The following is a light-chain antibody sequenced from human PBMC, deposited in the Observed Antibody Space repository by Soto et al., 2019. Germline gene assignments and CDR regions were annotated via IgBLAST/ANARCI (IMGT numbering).Light chain of an antibody. J-gene: IGKJ2*01. CDR1: QSVSNY. Sequence: EIVLTQSPATLSLSPGERATLSCRASQSVSNYLAWYQQKPGQAPRLLIYDASKRATGIPARFSGSGSGTGFTLTISSREPEDFAVYFCQQRTNWAYTFGQGTKLEIK. CDR2: DAS. V-gene: IGKV3-11*01. CDR3: QQRTNWAYT.